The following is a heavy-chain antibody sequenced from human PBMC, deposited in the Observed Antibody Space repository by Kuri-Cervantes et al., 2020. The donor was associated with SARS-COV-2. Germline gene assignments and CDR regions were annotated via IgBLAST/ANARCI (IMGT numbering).Heavy chain of an antibody. Sequence: SGKVSWKASGGTFSSYAISWVRQAPGQGLEGMGGIIPIFGTANYAQKFQGRVTITADESTSTAYMELSSLRSEDTAVYYCARGSCTNGVCYTILGYWGQGTLVTVSS. D-gene: IGHD2-8*01. J-gene: IGHJ4*02. CDR1: GGTFSSYA. V-gene: IGHV1-69*13. CDR3: ARGSCTNGVCYTILGY. CDR2: IIPIFGTA.